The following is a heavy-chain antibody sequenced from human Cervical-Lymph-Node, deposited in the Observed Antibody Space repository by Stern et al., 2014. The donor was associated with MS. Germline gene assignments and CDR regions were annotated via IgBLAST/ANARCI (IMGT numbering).Heavy chain of an antibody. CDR3: ARDPGIAARPEGMDV. D-gene: IGHD6-6*01. CDR2: IYYSGST. V-gene: IGHV4-31*03. CDR1: GGSISSGGYY. Sequence: QVQLQESGPGLVKPSQTLSLTCTVSGGSISSGGYYWSWIRQPPGKGLEGLGYIYYSGSTYYNPSLKSRVTISVDTSKNQFSLKLSSVTAADTAVYYCARDPGIAARPEGMDVWGQGTTVTVSS. J-gene: IGHJ6*02.